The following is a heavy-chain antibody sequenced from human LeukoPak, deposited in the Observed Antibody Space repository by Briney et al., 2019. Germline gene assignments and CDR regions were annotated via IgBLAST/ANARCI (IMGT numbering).Heavy chain of an antibody. Sequence: PGRSLRLSCAASGFPFSSYAMHWVRQAPGKGLEWVAVISYDGSNKYYADSVKGRFTISRDNSKNTLYLQMNSLRDEDTAVYYCARGYYGSGYYFDYWGQGTLVTVSS. D-gene: IGHD3-10*01. V-gene: IGHV3-30-3*01. CDR3: ARGYYGSGYYFDY. CDR2: ISYDGSNK. J-gene: IGHJ4*02. CDR1: GFPFSSYA.